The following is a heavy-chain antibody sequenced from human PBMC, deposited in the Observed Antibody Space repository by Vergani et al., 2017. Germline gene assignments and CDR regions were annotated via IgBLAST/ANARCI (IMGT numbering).Heavy chain of an antibody. CDR3: ARGLYSGYDYGY. CDR2: IWYDGSNK. V-gene: IGHV3-33*01. J-gene: IGHJ4*02. CDR1: GFTFSTFG. Sequence: QVQLVESGGGVVQPGRSLRLSCAASGFTFSTFGMHWVRQAPGKGLGWVAVIWYDGSNKFYTDSVKGRFTISRDNSKNTLYLQMNSLRAEDTAVYYWARGLYSGYDYGYWGQGTLVTVSS. D-gene: IGHD5-12*01.